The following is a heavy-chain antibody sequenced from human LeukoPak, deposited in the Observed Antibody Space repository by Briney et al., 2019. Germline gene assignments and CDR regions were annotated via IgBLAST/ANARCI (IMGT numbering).Heavy chain of an antibody. CDR1: GFTFTTYG. Sequence: TGGSLRLSCAASGFTFTTYGMHWVRQAPGKGLEWVAFIRYDGGDKYYADSVKGRFTISRDDSKNTLYLQMNSLRAEDTAVYYCAKNQFSSWYYFTTGAREPWSPSPQ. V-gene: IGHV3-30*02. D-gene: IGHD2-2*01. J-gene: IGHJ4*02. CDR3: AKNQFSSWYYFTT. CDR2: IRYDGGDK.